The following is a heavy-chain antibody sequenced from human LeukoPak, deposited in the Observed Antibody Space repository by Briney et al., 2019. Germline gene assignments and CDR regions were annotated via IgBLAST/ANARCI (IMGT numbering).Heavy chain of an antibody. Sequence: PGRSLRLSCAASGFTFSSYPMHWVRQAPGKGLEWVAVISFDGTNKYYADSVKGRLTISRDSSKNTLYLQMNSLRAEDTAVYYCARAPNQLLLDWGQGTLVTVSS. CDR3: ARAPNQLLLD. V-gene: IGHV3-30*01. D-gene: IGHD2-2*01. J-gene: IGHJ4*02. CDR1: GFTFSSYP. CDR2: ISFDGTNK.